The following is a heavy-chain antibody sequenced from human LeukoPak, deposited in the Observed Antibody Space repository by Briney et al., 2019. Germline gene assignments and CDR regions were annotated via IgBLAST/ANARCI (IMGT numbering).Heavy chain of an antibody. CDR2: LNSDGSST. Sequence: GWSLRLSCAASGFTFSNYWMHWVRQAPGKGLVWVSRLNSDGSSTAYADSVKGRFTISRDNSKNTLYLQMNSLRTEDTAVYYCARIKTMVPAVNAFDIWGQGTLVTVSS. CDR1: GFTFSNYW. D-gene: IGHD3-10*01. J-gene: IGHJ3*02. CDR3: ARIKTMVPAVNAFDI. V-gene: IGHV3-74*01.